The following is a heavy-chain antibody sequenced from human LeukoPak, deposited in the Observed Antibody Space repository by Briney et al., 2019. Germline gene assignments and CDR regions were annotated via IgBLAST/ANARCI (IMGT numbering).Heavy chain of an antibody. D-gene: IGHD6-19*01. Sequence: SQTLSLTCAISGDSVSSNSSAWNWIRQSPSRGLEWLGRTYYRSKWYNEYAVSVKSRISINPDTSKNQFSLQLNSVTPEDTAVYYCARGGTSSGPGFDYWGQGTPVIVSA. J-gene: IGHJ4*02. CDR1: GDSVSSNSSA. V-gene: IGHV6-1*01. CDR3: ARGGTSSGPGFDY. CDR2: TYYRSKWYN.